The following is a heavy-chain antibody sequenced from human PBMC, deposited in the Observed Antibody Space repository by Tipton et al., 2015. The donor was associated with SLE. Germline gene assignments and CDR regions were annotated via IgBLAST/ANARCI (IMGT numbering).Heavy chain of an antibody. CDR1: GFTFSNYW. V-gene: IGHV3-74*01. D-gene: IGHD3-10*01. CDR3: ARAGPLLWVPYFDY. CDR2: INSDGSST. J-gene: IGHJ4*02. Sequence: SLRLSCVASGFTFSNYWMHWVRQAPGKGLVWVSRINSDGSSTSYADSVKGRFTISRDNAKNTLYLQMNSLRAEDTAVYYCARAGPLLWVPYFDYWGQGTLVTVSS.